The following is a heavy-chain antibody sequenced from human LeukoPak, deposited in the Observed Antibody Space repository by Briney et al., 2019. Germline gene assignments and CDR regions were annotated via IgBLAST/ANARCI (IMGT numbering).Heavy chain of an antibody. D-gene: IGHD2/OR15-2a*01. CDR2: INPSGSP. Sequence: PPETLSLTCAVYGDSLSRYYWTWIRQPPGKGLEWLGEINPSGSPDYNPSLKSRATISLDTSKNQFSLRLASVTAADTALYYCASVRHDPLEYYYYIDVWATGTTVTVSS. CDR3: ASVRHDPLEYYYYIDV. CDR1: GDSLSRYY. J-gene: IGHJ6*03. V-gene: IGHV4-34*01.